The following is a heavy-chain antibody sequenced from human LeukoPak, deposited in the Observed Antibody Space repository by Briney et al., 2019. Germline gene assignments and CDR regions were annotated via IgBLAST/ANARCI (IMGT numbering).Heavy chain of an antibody. CDR3: GRDNLRDSSGYDY. CDR1: GFTFSSYE. CDR2: ISSSGSTI. Sequence: GGSLRLSCAASGFTFSSYEMNWVRQAPGKGLQWVSYISSSGSTIYSADSVNGRFTTSKDTAKTSLYLQMNSMRAEDTVVYYCGRDNLRDSSGYDYWGQGTLVTVSS. D-gene: IGHD3-22*01. J-gene: IGHJ4*02. V-gene: IGHV3-48*03.